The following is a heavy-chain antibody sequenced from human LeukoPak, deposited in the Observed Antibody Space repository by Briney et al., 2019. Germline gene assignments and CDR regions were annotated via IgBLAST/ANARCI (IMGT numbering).Heavy chain of an antibody. Sequence: GGSLRLSCAASGFTFSDYYMSWIRQAPGKGLEWVSYISHSGRAMYYADSVKGRFTISRDNAKNSLYLQMNSLRAGDTAVYYCARDSIVRGNIGNDMDVWGKGTTVTVSS. V-gene: IGHV3-11*01. J-gene: IGHJ6*03. D-gene: IGHD2-8*01. CDR3: ARDSIVRGNIGNDMDV. CDR2: ISHSGRAM. CDR1: GFTFSDYY.